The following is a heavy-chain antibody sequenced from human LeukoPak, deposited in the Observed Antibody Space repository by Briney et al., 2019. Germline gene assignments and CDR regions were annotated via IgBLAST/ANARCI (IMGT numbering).Heavy chain of an antibody. Sequence: ASVKVSCQASGDTFTSYYIHWVRQAPGQGLEWMGIINHSGVSTDHAQKVQGRLTMTRYTSTSTVDMELSSLRSEDTAVYYCVYGSGSPGASYYRMDVWGQGTTVTGSS. CDR1: GDTFTSYY. CDR2: INHSGVST. D-gene: IGHD3-10*01. J-gene: IGHJ6*01. V-gene: IGHV1-46*01. CDR3: VYGSGSPGASYYRMDV.